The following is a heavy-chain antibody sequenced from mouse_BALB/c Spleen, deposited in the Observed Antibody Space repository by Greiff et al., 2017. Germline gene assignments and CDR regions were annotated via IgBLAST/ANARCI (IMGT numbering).Heavy chain of an antibody. D-gene: IGHD2-3*01. J-gene: IGHJ2*01. CDR1: GFTFSSFG. Sequence: EVMLVESGGGLVQPGGSRKLSCAASGFTFSSFGMHWVRQAPEKGLEWVAYISSGSSTIYYADTVKGRFTISRDNPKNTLFLQMTSLRSEDTAMYYCARGEDDGYYVDFDYWGQGTTLTVSS. CDR3: ARGEDDGYYVDFDY. CDR2: ISSGSSTI. V-gene: IGHV5-17*02.